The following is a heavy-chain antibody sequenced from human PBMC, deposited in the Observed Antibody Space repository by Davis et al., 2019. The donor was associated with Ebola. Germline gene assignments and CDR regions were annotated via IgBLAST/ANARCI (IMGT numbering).Heavy chain of an antibody. CDR2: IDLSDSYT. Sequence: GESLKISCKGSGYSFTSYWISWVRQMPGKGLEWMGRIDLSDSYTNYSPSFQGHVTISADKSISTAYLQWSSLKASDTAMYYCARHPKYCSSTSCYTIDYWGQGTLATVSS. V-gene: IGHV5-10-1*01. J-gene: IGHJ4*02. CDR3: ARHPKYCSSTSCYTIDY. D-gene: IGHD2-2*02. CDR1: GYSFTSYW.